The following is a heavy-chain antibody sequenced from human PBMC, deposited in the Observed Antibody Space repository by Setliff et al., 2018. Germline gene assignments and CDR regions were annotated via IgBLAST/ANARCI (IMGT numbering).Heavy chain of an antibody. CDR2: INTNIGNP. CDR1: GYTFSSYA. V-gene: IGHV7-4-1*02. D-gene: IGHD4-4*01. Sequence: ASVKVSCKASGYTFSSYAMGWMRQAPGQRLEWMGWINTNIGNPSYAQDFTGRLVFSLDTSVSTAYLQISSLKAEDSAVYYCARASRFGTTVWKGDYYMDVWGKGTTVTVSS. J-gene: IGHJ6*03. CDR3: ARASRFGTTVWKGDYYMDV.